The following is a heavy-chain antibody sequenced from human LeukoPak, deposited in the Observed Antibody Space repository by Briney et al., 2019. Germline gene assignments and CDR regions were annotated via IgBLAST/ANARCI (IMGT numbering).Heavy chain of an antibody. CDR1: GFTFGDYA. CDR3: TRAYGGNLAKIS. V-gene: IGHV3-49*04. CDR2: IRSKAYGGTT. Sequence: GGSLRLSCTASGFTFGDYAMSWVRQAPEKGLEWVGFIRSKAYGGTTEYAASVKGRFTISRDDSKSIAYLQMNSLKTEDTAVYYCTRAYGGNLAKISWGQGTLVTVSS. D-gene: IGHD4-23*01. J-gene: IGHJ4*02.